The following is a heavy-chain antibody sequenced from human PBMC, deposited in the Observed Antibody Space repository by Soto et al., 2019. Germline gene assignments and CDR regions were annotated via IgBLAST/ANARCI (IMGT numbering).Heavy chain of an antibody. J-gene: IGHJ4*02. Sequence: QVQLVESGGGVVQPGRSLRLSCAASGFTFSSYGMHWVRQAPGKGLEWVAVISYDGSNKYYADSVKGLFTISRDDSKNTLYLQMNSLRAEDTAVYYCAKDQDYIPLLYWGQGTLVTVSS. CDR2: ISYDGSNK. D-gene: IGHD4-4*01. V-gene: IGHV3-30*18. CDR1: GFTFSSYG. CDR3: AKDQDYIPLLY.